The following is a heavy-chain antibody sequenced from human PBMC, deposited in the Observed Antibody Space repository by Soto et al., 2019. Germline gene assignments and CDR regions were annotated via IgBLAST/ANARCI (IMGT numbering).Heavy chain of an antibody. CDR3: ARDLVGIGWFDH. CDR1: GGSISSGDYY. V-gene: IGHV4-30-4*01. Sequence: QVQLQESGPGLVKPSQTLSLTCTVSGGSISSGDYYWSWIRQPPGKGLEWIGYIYYSGSTYYNPSLNSRVTISVDTSKNQSSLKLSSVTAADTAVYYCARDLVGIGWFDHWGQGTLVTVSS. D-gene: IGHD2-21*01. J-gene: IGHJ5*02. CDR2: IYYSGST.